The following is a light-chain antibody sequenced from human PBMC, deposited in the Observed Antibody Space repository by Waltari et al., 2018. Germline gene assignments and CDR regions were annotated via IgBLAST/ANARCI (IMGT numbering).Light chain of an antibody. V-gene: IGLV3-1*01. J-gene: IGLJ2*01. CDR1: NLGNRY. Sequence: SYELTQPPSVSVSPGQTASITCSGDNLGNRYVSWYKQAPGPSPILVLYQDNERPSGIPARFACSNSGNTATLTIRVAQAVDEADYSCQAWDSSSTVVFGGGTKLTVL. CDR2: QDN. CDR3: QAWDSSSTVV.